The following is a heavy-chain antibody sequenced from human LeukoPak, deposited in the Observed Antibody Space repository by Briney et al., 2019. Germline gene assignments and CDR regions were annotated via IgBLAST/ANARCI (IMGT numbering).Heavy chain of an antibody. CDR1: XYXXXXXX. Sequence: GESLKISCKGSXYXXXXXXIXXXXXXPGXXXEXXGXXYXGXXDTRYSPSFXGQVTISADKSISTAYLQWSSLKASDTAMYYCARXRISGTTAHYYGMDVWGQGTTVTVSS. CDR2: XYXGXXDT. D-gene: IGHD1-7*01. CDR3: ARXRISGTTAHYYGMDV. J-gene: IGHJ6*02. V-gene: IGHV5-51*01.